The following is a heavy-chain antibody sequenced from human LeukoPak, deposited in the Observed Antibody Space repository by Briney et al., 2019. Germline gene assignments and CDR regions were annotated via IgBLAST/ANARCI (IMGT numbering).Heavy chain of an antibody. V-gene: IGHV3-30*04. CDR1: GFTFSSYA. CDR3: ARESYGDYGGVD. J-gene: IGHJ4*02. Sequence: GGSLRLSCAASGFTFSSYAMHWVRQAPGKGLEWVAVISYDGSNKYYADSVKGRFTISRDNSKNSLYLQMNSLRAEDTAVYYCARESYGDYGGVDWGQGTLVTVSS. CDR2: ISYDGSNK. D-gene: IGHD4-17*01.